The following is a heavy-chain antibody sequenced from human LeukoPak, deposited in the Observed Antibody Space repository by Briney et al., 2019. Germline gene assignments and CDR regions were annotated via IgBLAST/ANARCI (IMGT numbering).Heavy chain of an antibody. J-gene: IGHJ4*02. V-gene: IGHV3-23*01. CDR2: ISGTSGTI. CDR3: AKRLGDQRAFDY. D-gene: IGHD2-21*02. Sequence: PGGSLRLSCAASGFTFSNYAMSWVRQAPGKRLESVSGISGTSGTINYADPVKGRFTISRDNSKNTVYLQMNSLRAEDTAVYYCAKRLGDQRAFDYWGQGTLVTVSS. CDR1: GFTFSNYA.